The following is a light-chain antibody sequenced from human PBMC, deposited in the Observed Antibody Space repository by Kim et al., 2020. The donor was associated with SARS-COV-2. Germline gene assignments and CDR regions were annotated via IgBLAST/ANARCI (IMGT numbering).Light chain of an antibody. CDR1: QNINRY. Sequence: DIQMTQSPSSLSASVGDRVTITCRASQNINRYLNWYQQKPGRAPKFLIYAASSLQSGVPSRFSGSGSGTDFTLSISSLQPEDFATYYCQESHSTEYTFGQVTKVDIK. V-gene: IGKV1-39*01. CDR3: QESHSTEYT. J-gene: IGKJ2*01. CDR2: AAS.